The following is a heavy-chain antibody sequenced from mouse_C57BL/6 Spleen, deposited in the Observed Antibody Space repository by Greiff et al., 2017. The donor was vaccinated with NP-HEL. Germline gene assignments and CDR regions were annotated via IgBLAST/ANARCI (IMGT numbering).Heavy chain of an antibody. CDR2: ISSGGSYT. V-gene: IGHV5-6*02. J-gene: IGHJ2*01. CDR1: GFTFSSYG. D-gene: IGHD4-1*01. Sequence: EVKLVESGGDLVKPGGSLKLSCAASGFTFSSYGMSWVRQTPDKRLEWVATISSGGSYTYYPDSVKGRFTISRDNAKNTLYLQMSSLKPEDTAMYYCARPRGGTTGFDYWGQGTTLTVSS. CDR3: ARPRGGTTGFDY.